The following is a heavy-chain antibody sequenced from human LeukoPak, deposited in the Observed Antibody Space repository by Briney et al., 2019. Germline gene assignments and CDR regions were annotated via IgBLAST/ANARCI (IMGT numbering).Heavy chain of an antibody. Sequence: SVKVSCKASGATFSRYSISWVRQAPGQGLEWMGGIIPIFGTANYAQKFQGRVTITADKSTSTAYMELSSLRSEDTAVYYCAFSSSWYYYYYYMDVWGKGTTVTVSS. CDR2: IIPIFGTA. D-gene: IGHD6-13*01. CDR3: AFSSSWYYYYYYMDV. V-gene: IGHV1-69*06. J-gene: IGHJ6*03. CDR1: GATFSRYS.